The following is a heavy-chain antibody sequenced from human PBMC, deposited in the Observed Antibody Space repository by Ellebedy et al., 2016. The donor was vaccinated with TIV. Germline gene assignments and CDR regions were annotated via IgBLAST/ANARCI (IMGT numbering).Heavy chain of an antibody. J-gene: IGHJ4*02. CDR1: GDSISSSRFC. V-gene: IGHV4-39*07. Sequence: SETLSLTCTISGDSISSSRFCWGWIRQPPGKGLEYIGIICYGGKSYYNPSLKSRVAISVDTSEKQFSLNLGSVTAADTAVYYCVRTLAGYYRVDYWGQGTLVTVSS. CDR2: ICYGGKS. CDR3: VRTLAGYYRVDY. D-gene: IGHD3-9*01.